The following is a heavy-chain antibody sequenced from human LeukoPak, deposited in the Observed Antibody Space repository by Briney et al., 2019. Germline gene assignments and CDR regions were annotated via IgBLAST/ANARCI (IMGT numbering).Heavy chain of an antibody. CDR1: GFTFSSYA. D-gene: IGHD5-24*01. CDR2: ISYDGSNK. V-gene: IGHV3-30-3*01. CDR3: ARDFSRDGYKHAPFDC. Sequence: GGSLRLSCAASGFTFSSYAMHWVRQAPGKGLEWVAIISYDGSNKYFADSVKGRFTISRDNSKNTLFLQMNSLRPEDTALYYCARDFSRDGYKHAPFDCWGQGTLVTVSS. J-gene: IGHJ4*02.